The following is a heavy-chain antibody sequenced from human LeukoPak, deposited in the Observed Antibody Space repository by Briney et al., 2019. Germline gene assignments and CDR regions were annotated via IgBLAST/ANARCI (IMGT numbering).Heavy chain of an antibody. CDR3: AREYCSSTSCHQEDYYYGMDV. V-gene: IGHV3-7*01. D-gene: IGHD2-2*01. Sequence: PGGSLRLSCAASGFTFSSYWMSWVRQAPGKGLEWVANIKQDGSEKYYVDSVKGRFTISRDNAKNSLYLQMNSLRAEDTAVYYCAREYCSSTSCHQEDYYYGMDVWGQGTTVTVSS. CDR1: GFTFSSYW. J-gene: IGHJ6*02. CDR2: IKQDGSEK.